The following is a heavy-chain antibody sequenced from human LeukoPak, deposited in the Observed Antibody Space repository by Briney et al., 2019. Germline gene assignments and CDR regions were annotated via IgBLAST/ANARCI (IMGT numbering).Heavy chain of an antibody. CDR3: ATGIPATVTGPYYYYYYMDV. CDR1: GYSFTSYW. Sequence: GESLKISCKGSGYSFTSYWIGWVRQMPGKGLEWMGIIYPGDSDTRYSPSFQGQVTISADKSISTAYLQWSSLRSEDTAVYYCATGIPATVTGPYYYYYYMDVWGKGTTVTVSS. J-gene: IGHJ6*03. V-gene: IGHV5-51*01. D-gene: IGHD4-11*01. CDR2: IYPGDSDT.